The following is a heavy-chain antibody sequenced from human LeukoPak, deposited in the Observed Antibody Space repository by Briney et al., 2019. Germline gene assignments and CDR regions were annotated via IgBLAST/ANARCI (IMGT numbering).Heavy chain of an antibody. V-gene: IGHV3-23*01. CDR1: GFTFSTHA. D-gene: IGHD1-26*01. CDR3: AKGAGSYYPLYFDY. Sequence: GGSLRLSCAASGFTFSTHALSWVRQAPGKGLEWVSSISASGESAFYTDSVKGRFTSSKDNSKNTLYLQMNSLRVEDTAVYYCAKGAGSYYPLYFDYWGQGTLVTVSS. CDR2: ISASGESA. J-gene: IGHJ4*02.